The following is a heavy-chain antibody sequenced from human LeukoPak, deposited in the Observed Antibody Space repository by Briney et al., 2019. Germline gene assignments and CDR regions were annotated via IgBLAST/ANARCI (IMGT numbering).Heavy chain of an antibody. D-gene: IGHD5-18*01. Sequence: GGSLRLSCTASSGYSMNWVRQAPGKGLERVAYISSASSTIYYADSVEGRFTISRVNAQNSLNLQMNSLGAEDTAVYYCAREGVGYGYFGYMDVGGKGTTVTVS. CDR1: SGYS. J-gene: IGHJ6*03. CDR2: ISSASSTI. CDR3: AREGVGYGYFGYMDV. V-gene: IGHV3-48*04.